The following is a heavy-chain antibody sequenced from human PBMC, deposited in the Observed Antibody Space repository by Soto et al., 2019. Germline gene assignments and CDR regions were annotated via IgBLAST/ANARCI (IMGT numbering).Heavy chain of an antibody. CDR2: INHSGST. D-gene: IGHD6-13*01. Sequence: SETLSLTCAVYGGSFSGYYWSWIRQPPGKGLEWIGEINHSGSTNYNPSLKSRVTISVDTSKNQFSLKLSSVTAADTAVYYCAKVGIRESSLAYYYYYGMDVWGKGTTVTVSS. J-gene: IGHJ6*04. CDR1: GGSFSGYY. V-gene: IGHV4-34*01. CDR3: AKVGIRESSLAYYYYYGMDV.